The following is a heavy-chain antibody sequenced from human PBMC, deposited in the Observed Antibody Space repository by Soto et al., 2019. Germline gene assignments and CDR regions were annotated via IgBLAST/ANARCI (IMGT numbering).Heavy chain of an antibody. Sequence: PSETLSLTCTVSGGSISSYYWSWIRQPPGKGLEWIGYIYYSGSTNYNPSLKSRVTISVDTSKNQFSLKLSSVTAADTAVYYCARSGWLVHNWFDPWGQRTLVPVSS. CDR2: IYYSGST. CDR1: GGSISSYY. V-gene: IGHV4-59*01. D-gene: IGHD6-6*01. CDR3: ARSGWLVHNWFDP. J-gene: IGHJ5*02.